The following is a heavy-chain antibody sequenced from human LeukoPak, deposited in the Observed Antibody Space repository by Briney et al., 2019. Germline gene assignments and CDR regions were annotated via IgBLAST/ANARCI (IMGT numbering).Heavy chain of an antibody. CDR1: GFTFSPHT. CDR3: VRQSEGLDY. D-gene: IGHD5/OR15-5a*01. J-gene: IGHJ4*02. V-gene: IGHV3-30-3*01. CDR2: ITENGSTK. Sequence: GGSLRLSCAASGFTFSPHTMHWVRRAPGKGLEWVAVITENGSTKYYAESVRGRFSVSRDDSKNTLHLQMSSLTTDDTAVYFCVRQSEGLDYWGRGTLVTVSS.